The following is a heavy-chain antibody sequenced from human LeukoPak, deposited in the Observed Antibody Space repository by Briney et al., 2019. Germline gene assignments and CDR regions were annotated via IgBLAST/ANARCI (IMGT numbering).Heavy chain of an antibody. Sequence: ASLKVSSKPSGYTFTNYYIHSVRQTPGQRPECVGWINPASAGAAFAPKFQGRVSMTWDSSITTAYMDLTSLRSDDTAIYYCARQLGKYYRAFDYWGQGTLVTVSS. CDR1: GYTFTNYY. CDR2: INPASAGA. CDR3: ARQLGKYYRAFDY. V-gene: IGHV1-2*02. D-gene: IGHD3-10*01. J-gene: IGHJ4*02.